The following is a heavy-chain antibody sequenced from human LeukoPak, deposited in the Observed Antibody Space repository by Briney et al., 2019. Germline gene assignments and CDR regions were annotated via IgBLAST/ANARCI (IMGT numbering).Heavy chain of an antibody. CDR3: AGTVGAPQYFDY. CDR1: GFTFSDYY. D-gene: IGHD1-26*01. CDR2: ISSSGSTI. J-gene: IGHJ4*02. Sequence: GGSLRLSCAASGFTFSDYYMSWIRQAPGKGLEWISYISSSGSTIYYADSVKGRFTISRDNAKNSLYLQMNSLRADDTAVYYCAGTVGAPQYFDYWGQGTLVTVSS. V-gene: IGHV3-11*01.